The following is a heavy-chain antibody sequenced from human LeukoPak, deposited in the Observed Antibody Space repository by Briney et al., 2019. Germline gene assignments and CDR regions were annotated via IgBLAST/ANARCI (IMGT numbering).Heavy chain of an antibody. Sequence: ASVKVSCKAPGYTLSELSIHWVRQPSGKGLEWMGAFDPEDGETIYAQKFQGRATMTADTSTDTAYMELSSLTSDDTAVYYCVSDPYTTRDDYNFKPQGAYWGQGTLVTVSS. CDR1: GYTLSELS. J-gene: IGHJ4*02. V-gene: IGHV1-24*01. CDR2: FDPEDGET. D-gene: IGHD5-24*01. CDR3: VSDPYTTRDDYNFKPQGAY.